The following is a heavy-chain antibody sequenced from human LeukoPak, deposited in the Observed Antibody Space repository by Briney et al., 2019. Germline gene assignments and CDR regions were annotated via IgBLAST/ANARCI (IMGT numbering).Heavy chain of an antibody. V-gene: IGHV3-23*01. CDR2: ISGSGGST. CDR3: ANHRGYSYGWIDY. D-gene: IGHD5-18*01. J-gene: IGHJ4*02. Sequence: GGSLRLSCAASGFTFSSYAMSWVRQALGKGLEWVSAISGSGGSTYYADSVKGRFTISRDNSKNTLYLQMNSLRAEDTAVYYCANHRGYSYGWIDYWGQGTLVTVSS. CDR1: GFTFSSYA.